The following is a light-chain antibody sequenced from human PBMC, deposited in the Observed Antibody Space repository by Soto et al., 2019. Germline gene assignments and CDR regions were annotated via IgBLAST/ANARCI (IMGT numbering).Light chain of an antibody. Sequence: EIVLTQSPGTLSLSPGERATLSCRASQSVAKNYLAWYQQEAGQAPRLLIYDTSSRATGIADRFSGSGSGTDFTLTISRLEPEDFAVYYCHQYASSPQTFGQGTKVEIK. J-gene: IGKJ1*01. CDR2: DTS. CDR3: HQYASSPQT. V-gene: IGKV3-20*01. CDR1: QSVAKNY.